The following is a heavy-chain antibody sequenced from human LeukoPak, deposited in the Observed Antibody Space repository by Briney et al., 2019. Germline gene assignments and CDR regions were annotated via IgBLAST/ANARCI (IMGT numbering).Heavy chain of an antibody. J-gene: IGHJ3*02. Sequence: PGGSLRLSCAASGFTFSSYEMNWVRQAPGKGLEWVSYISSSGSTIYYADSVKGRFTISRDNAKNSLYLQMNSLRAEDTAVYYCARDSTHLRWEQAFDIWGQGTMVTVSS. CDR1: GFTFSSYE. D-gene: IGHD1-26*01. V-gene: IGHV3-48*03. CDR3: ARDSTHLRWEQAFDI. CDR2: ISSSGSTI.